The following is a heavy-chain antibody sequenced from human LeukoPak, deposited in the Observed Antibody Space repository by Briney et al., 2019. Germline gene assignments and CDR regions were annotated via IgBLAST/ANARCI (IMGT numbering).Heavy chain of an antibody. D-gene: IGHD2/OR15-2a*01. CDR2: ISNSGRGT. CDR3: AKDADFEYSTSPDH. J-gene: IGHJ4*02. Sequence: GGSLRLSCAASGFIFSNYAMNWVRQGPGKGLEWVSSISNSGRGTYYADFVQGRFIISRDNSKSTVYLQMNSLRAEDTAVYFCAKDADFEYSTSPDHWGQGTLVTVSS. CDR1: GFIFSNYA. V-gene: IGHV3-23*01.